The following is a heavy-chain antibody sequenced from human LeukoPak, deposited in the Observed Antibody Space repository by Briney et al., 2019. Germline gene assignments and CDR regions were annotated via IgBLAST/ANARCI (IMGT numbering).Heavy chain of an antibody. J-gene: IGHJ4*02. CDR2: ISRSSSSI. V-gene: IGHV3-21*01. CDR1: GFTFSSYC. D-gene: IGHD2-2*02. CDR3: ARLVVVVPAAIGLWPSMFFDY. Sequence: GGSLRLSCAASGFTFSSYCMNWVRQAPGRGLEWVSSISRSSSSIYYADSVKGRFTISRDNAKNSLYLQMNSLRAEDTAVYYCARLVVVVPAAIGLWPSMFFDYWGQGTLVTVSS.